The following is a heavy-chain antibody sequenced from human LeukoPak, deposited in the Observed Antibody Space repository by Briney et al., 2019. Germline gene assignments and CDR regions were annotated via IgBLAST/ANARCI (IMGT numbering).Heavy chain of an antibody. D-gene: IGHD3-22*01. CDR3: ARGTGSSGYYPHYFDY. Sequence: SETLSLTCTVSGGSISNDYWSWIRQPPGKGLEYIGYIFYSGITNYNPSLKSRVTISVDTSKSQFSLKLSSVTAADTAVYYCARGTGSSGYYPHYFDYWGQGTLVTVSS. CDR2: IFYSGIT. J-gene: IGHJ4*02. CDR1: GGSISNDY. V-gene: IGHV4-59*12.